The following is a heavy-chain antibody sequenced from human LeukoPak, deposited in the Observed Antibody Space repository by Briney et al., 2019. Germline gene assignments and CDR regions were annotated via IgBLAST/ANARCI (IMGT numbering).Heavy chain of an antibody. J-gene: IGHJ5*02. CDR2: ISDGGGAT. Sequence: GGSLRLSCAASGFTFSSYAMTWVRQAPGKGVEWGSGISDGGGATYYADSVKGRFTLSRDNSKNTLYLQMNSLRADDTAVYYCAKEPIAVADYNWFDPWGQGTLVTVSS. D-gene: IGHD6-13*01. V-gene: IGHV3-23*01. CDR1: GFTFSSYA. CDR3: AKEPIAVADYNWFDP.